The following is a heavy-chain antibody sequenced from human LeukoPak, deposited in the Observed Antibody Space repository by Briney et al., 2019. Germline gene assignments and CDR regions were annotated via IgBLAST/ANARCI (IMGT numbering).Heavy chain of an antibody. CDR2: IYGDETT. CDR3: ASNTGNYYYGMDV. V-gene: IGHV3-66*01. J-gene: IGHJ6*02. D-gene: IGHD5-18*01. Sequence: GGSLRLSCAASGFIVSRNYMSWVRQAPGKGLEWVSVIYGDETTYYADSVKGRFTISRDNSKNTLYLQMNSLRAEDTAVYYCASNTGNYYYGMDVWGQGTTVTVSS. CDR1: GFIVSRNY.